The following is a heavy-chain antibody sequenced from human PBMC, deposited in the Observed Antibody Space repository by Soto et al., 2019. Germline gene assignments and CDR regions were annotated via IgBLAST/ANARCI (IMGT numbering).Heavy chain of an antibody. Sequence: ASVKVSCKASGYTFSTYGISWVRQAPGQGLEWMGWINTHNGNTNYAQNLQGRVTMPADTYTSTAYMELRSLRSDDTAVYYCTREGSAPYYYYGMDVWGQGTTVTVSS. CDR3: TREGSAPYYYYGMDV. D-gene: IGHD3-10*01. CDR2: INTHNGNT. J-gene: IGHJ6*02. V-gene: IGHV1-18*01. CDR1: GYTFSTYG.